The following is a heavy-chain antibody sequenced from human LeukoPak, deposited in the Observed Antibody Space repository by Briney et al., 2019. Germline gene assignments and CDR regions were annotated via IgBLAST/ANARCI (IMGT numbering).Heavy chain of an antibody. V-gene: IGHV3-69-1*01. Sequence: PGGSLRLSCEGSGFTSFNFPMNWVRKAPGKGLEWVSHIRSDGTITYADSVKGRFTISRDDAKTSVYLQLNSLRDEDTAIYYCARDNIWAFDIWGQGTMVTVSS. CDR2: IRSDGTI. D-gene: IGHD2/OR15-2a*01. CDR1: GFTSFNFP. CDR3: ARDNIWAFDI. J-gene: IGHJ3*02.